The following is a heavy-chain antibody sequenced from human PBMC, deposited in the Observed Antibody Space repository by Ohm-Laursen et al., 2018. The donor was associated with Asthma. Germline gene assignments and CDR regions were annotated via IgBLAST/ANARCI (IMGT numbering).Heavy chain of an antibody. V-gene: IGHV7-4-1*02. J-gene: IGHJ6*02. CDR1: GYTFTSYA. CDR2: INTNTGNP. Sequence: ASVKVSCKASGYTFTSYAMNWVRQAPGQGLEWMGWINTNTGNPTYAQGFTGRFVFSLDTSVSTAYLQISSLKAEDTAVYYCATQGRDIPQPHYYYGMDVWGQGTTVTVSS. CDR3: ATQGRDIPQPHYYYGMDV. D-gene: IGHD2-15*01.